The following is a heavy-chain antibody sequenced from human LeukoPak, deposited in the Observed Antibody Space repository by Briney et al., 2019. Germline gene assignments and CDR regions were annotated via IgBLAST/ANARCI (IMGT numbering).Heavy chain of an antibody. J-gene: IGHJ4*02. Sequence: GSSVKVSCKASGGTLSSYAISWVRQAPGQGLEWMGRIIPILGIANYAQKFQGRVTITADKSTSTAYMELSSLRSEDTAVYYCARGMYYYDSSGSLGYWGQGTLVTVSS. CDR3: ARGMYYYDSSGSLGY. CDR2: IIPILGIA. V-gene: IGHV1-69*04. CDR1: GGTLSSYA. D-gene: IGHD3-22*01.